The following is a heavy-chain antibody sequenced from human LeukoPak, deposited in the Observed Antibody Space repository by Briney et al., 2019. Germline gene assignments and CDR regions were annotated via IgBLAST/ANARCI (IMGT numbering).Heavy chain of an antibody. J-gene: IGHJ6*03. CDR2: IYYSGST. D-gene: IGHD6-13*01. V-gene: IGHV4-39*07. Sequence: SETLSLTCTVSGGSISSSSYYWGWIRQPPGKGLEWIGSIYYSGSTYYNPSLKSRVTISVDTSKNQFSLKLSSVTAADTAVYYCARVPWYSSSWYKTYYYYYYMDVWGKGTTVTVSS. CDR3: ARVPWYSSSWYKTYYYYYYMDV. CDR1: GGSISSSSYY.